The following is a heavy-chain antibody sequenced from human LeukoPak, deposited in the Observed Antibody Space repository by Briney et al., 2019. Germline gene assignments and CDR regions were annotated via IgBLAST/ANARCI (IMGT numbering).Heavy chain of an antibody. CDR2: IYYSGST. CDR3: ARDRTDSSGYYYYFDY. V-gene: IGHV4-30-4*01. Sequence: SQTLSLTCTLSVGSISSGDYYWSWIRQPPGKGLEWIGYIYYSGSTYYNPSLKSRVTISVDTSKNQFSLKLSSVTAADTAVYYCARDRTDSSGYYYYFDYWGQGTLVTVSS. CDR1: VGSISSGDYY. D-gene: IGHD3-22*01. J-gene: IGHJ4*02.